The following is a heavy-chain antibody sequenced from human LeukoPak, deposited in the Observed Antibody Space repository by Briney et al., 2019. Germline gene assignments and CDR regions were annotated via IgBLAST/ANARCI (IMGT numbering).Heavy chain of an antibody. CDR2: ISAYNGNT. D-gene: IGHD1-26*01. CDR3: ASGLVDGGSSSGAFDI. V-gene: IGHV1-18*01. CDR1: GYTFTSYG. Sequence: GASVKVSCKASGYTFTSYGISWVRQAPGQGLEWMGWISAYNGNTNYAQKLQGRVTMITDTSTRTADMALRSLRSDDTAVYYCASGLVDGGSSSGAFDIWGQGTMVTVSS. J-gene: IGHJ3*02.